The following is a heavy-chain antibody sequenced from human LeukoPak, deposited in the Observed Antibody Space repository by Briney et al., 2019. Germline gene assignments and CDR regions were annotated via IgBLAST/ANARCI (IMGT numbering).Heavy chain of an antibody. CDR3: ARGFFASGWAS. D-gene: IGHD6-19*01. V-gene: IGHV6-1*01. CDR2: TYYTSRWNN. Sequence: SQTLSLTCAISGDSVTNKNAAWNWIRQSPSRGLEWLERTYYTSRWNNEYAESVKSRITISPDTSKNQFSLQINSVTPEDTAVYYCARGFFASGWASWGQGTLVTVSS. J-gene: IGHJ5*02. CDR1: GDSVTNKNAA.